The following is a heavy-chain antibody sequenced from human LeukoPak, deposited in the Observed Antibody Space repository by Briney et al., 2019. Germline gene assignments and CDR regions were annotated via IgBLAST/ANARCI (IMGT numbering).Heavy chain of an antibody. D-gene: IGHD3-10*01. Sequence: SETLSLTCTVSGGSISSYYWSWIRQPPGKGLEWIGYIYYGGSTNYNPSLKSRVTISVDTSKNQFSLKLSSVTAADTAVHYCARDRGYYYGSGSRLPYNWFDPWGQGTLVTVSS. CDR1: GGSISSYY. V-gene: IGHV4-59*01. CDR2: IYYGGST. J-gene: IGHJ5*02. CDR3: ARDRGYYYGSGSRLPYNWFDP.